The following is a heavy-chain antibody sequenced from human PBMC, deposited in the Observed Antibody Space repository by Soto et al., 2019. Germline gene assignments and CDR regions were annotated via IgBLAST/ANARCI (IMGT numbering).Heavy chain of an antibody. D-gene: IGHD5-12*01. V-gene: IGHV1-2*02. CDR2: IDPKSGGT. J-gene: IGHJ4*02. CDR1: GPTFIAYY. Sequence: QLVQSGAEVKKPGASVRVSCKTSGPTFIAYYIHWVRQAPGQGLEWMGWIDPKSGGTTYEQKFMGRVTMTRDTPINTAYMDLNSLTSDDTAVYYCARVSVDVPEWGQGTLITVSS. CDR3: ARVSVDVPE.